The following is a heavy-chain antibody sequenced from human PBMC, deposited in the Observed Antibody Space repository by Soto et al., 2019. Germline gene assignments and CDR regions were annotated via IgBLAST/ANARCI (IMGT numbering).Heavy chain of an antibody. Sequence: ESLKISCQGSGYRFSTYWIHWVRQLPGKGLESVGIIYPADSDTRYSPSFQGQVTISAGKTISTTYLQWSSLKASDTAMYFCARRYIAAPATAFDLWGQGTPVTVS. CDR2: IYPADSDT. CDR1: GYRFSTYW. J-gene: IGHJ4*02. D-gene: IGHD6-13*01. CDR3: ARRYIAAPATAFDL. V-gene: IGHV5-51*01.